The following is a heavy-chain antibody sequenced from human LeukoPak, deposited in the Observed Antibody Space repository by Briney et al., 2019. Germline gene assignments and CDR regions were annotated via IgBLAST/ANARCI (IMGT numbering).Heavy chain of an antibody. Sequence: ASVKVSCKASGYTFTSYGISWVRRAPGQGLEWMGWISAYNGNTNYAQKLQGRVTMTTDTSTSTAYMELRSLRSDDTAVYYCVRNEAGNYGDYDYYYYMDVWGKGTTVTVSS. CDR2: ISAYNGNT. J-gene: IGHJ6*03. CDR3: VRNEAGNYGDYDYYYYMDV. V-gene: IGHV1-18*01. D-gene: IGHD4-17*01. CDR1: GYTFTSYG.